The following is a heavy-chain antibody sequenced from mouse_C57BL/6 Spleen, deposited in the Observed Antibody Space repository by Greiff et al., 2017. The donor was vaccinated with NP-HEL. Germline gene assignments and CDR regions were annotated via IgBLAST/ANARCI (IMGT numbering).Heavy chain of an antibody. Sequence: QVQLQQSGAELVRPGASVTLSCKASGYTFTDYEMHWVKQTPVHGLEWIGAIDPETGGTAYNQKFKGKAILTADKSSSTAYMELRSLTSEDSAVSYCTRGGRSGYAYYYVMCSWGQGASVSPSS. CDR1: GYTFTDYE. CDR2: IDPETGGT. V-gene: IGHV1-15*01. D-gene: IGHD3-2*02. CDR3: TRGGRSGYAYYYVMCS. J-gene: IGHJ4*01.